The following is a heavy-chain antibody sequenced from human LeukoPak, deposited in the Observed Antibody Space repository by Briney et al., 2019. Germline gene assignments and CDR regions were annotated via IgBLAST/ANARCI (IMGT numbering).Heavy chain of an antibody. J-gene: IGHJ4*02. CDR1: GFTFSSYE. V-gene: IGHV3-48*03. CDR3: VVHSATSCY. D-gene: IGHD1-26*01. Sequence: GGSLRLSCATSGFTFSSYEMNWVRQAPGKGLEWISYITTSGTSTYDADSVKGRFTISRDNGKTALSLQMDSLRAEDTAVYYCVVHSATSCYWGQGTLVTVSS. CDR2: ITTSGTST.